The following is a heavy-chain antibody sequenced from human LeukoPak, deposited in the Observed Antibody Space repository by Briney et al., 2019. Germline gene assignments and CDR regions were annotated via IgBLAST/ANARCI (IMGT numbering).Heavy chain of an antibody. CDR3: ARGPDGGHSYGYEYFDY. D-gene: IGHD5-18*01. J-gene: IGHJ4*02. CDR2: IYYSGST. CDR1: GGSISSGGYY. V-gene: IGHV4-31*03. Sequence: SETLSLTCTVSGGSISSGGYYWSWIRQHPGKSLEWIGYIYYSGSTYYNPSLKSRVTISVDTSKNQFSLKLSSVTAADTAVYYCARGPDGGHSYGYEYFDYWGQGTLVTVSS.